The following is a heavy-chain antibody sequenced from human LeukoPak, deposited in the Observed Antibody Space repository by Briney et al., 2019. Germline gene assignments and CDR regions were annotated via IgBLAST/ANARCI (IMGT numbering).Heavy chain of an antibody. CDR2: ISAYNGNT. Sequence: ASVTVSFQATGYTHTSYGLSWLRQAPSQGREWMGWISAYNGNTNYAQKHQGRVTMTTDTSTSTAYMELRSLRSDDTAVYYCARGGHSVVDYWGQGTLVTVSS. CDR1: GYTHTSYG. V-gene: IGHV1-18*04. CDR3: ARGGHSVVDY. J-gene: IGHJ4*02.